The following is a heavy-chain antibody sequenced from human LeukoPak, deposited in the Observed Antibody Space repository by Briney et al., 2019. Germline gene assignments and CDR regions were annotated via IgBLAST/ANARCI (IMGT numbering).Heavy chain of an antibody. J-gene: IGHJ4*02. Sequence: PSQTLSLTCTVSGGSISSGDRYWRWIRQSPGKGLEWIGYIYSTGNTYYNPSLKSRFIISVDTSKNQFSLELNSVTAADTAVYYCARDSYSYGYGGFDYWGQGILVTVSS. CDR2: IYSTGNT. CDR3: ARDSYSYGYGGFDY. D-gene: IGHD5-18*01. CDR1: GGSISSGDRY. V-gene: IGHV4-30-4*01.